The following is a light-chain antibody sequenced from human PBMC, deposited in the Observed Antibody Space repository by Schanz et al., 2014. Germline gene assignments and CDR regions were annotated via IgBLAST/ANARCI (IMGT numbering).Light chain of an antibody. J-gene: IGLJ3*02. Sequence: VKQEPSPYPPPGGTVTLTFCLSSGSHSTNYSPSWYQQPPGPAPRTLMHNTNPRSSGVPARFSGSIPGSQAALTIAGEQADDESDYYCVLYLGRGVWVLGGGRKVTVL. CDR3: VLYLGRGVWV. CDR1: SGSHSTNYS. V-gene: IGLV8-61*01. CDR2: NTN.